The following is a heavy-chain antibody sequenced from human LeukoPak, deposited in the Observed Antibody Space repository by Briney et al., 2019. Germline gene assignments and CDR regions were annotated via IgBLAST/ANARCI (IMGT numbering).Heavy chain of an antibody. CDR2: MNPNSGNT. D-gene: IGHD2-15*01. CDR3: ASEGLGYCSGGSCYHNWFDP. J-gene: IGHJ5*02. CDR1: GYTFTSYD. V-gene: IGHV1-8*01. Sequence: ASVKVSCKASGYTFTSYDINWVRQATGQGLEWMGWMNPNSGNTGYAQKFQGRVTMTRNTSISTAYMELSSLRSEDTAVYYCASEGLGYCSGGSCYHNWFDPWGQGTLVTVSS.